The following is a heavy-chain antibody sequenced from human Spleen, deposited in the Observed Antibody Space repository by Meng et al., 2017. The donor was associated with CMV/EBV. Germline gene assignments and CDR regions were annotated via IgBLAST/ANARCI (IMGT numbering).Heavy chain of an antibody. D-gene: IGHD4-23*01. CDR2: ISSSGSTI. Sequence: GESLKISCAASGFTFSSYWMNWVRQAPGKGLEWVSYISSSGSTIYYADSVKGRFTISRDNAKNSLYLQMNSLRAEDTAVYYCARDGSGGNSEYYFDYWGQGTLVTVSS. J-gene: IGHJ4*02. V-gene: IGHV3-48*04. CDR3: ARDGSGGNSEYYFDY. CDR1: GFTFSSYW.